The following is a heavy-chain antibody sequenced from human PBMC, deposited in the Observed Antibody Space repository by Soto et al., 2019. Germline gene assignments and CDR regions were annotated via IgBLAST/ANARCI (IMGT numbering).Heavy chain of an antibody. CDR3: TTDPLYYDFWSGYNY. D-gene: IGHD3-3*01. CDR1: GFTFSNAW. V-gene: IGHV3-15*01. CDR2: IKSKTDGGTT. J-gene: IGHJ4*02. Sequence: EVQLVESGGGLVKPGGSLRLSCAASGFTFSNAWMSWVRQAPGKGLEWVGRIKSKTDGGTTDYAAPVKGRFTISRDDSKNTLYLQMNGLKTEDTAVYYCTTDPLYYDFWSGYNYWGQGTLVTVSS.